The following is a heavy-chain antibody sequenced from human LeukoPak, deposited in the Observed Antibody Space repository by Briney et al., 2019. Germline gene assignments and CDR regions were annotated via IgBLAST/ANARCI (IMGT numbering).Heavy chain of an antibody. V-gene: IGHV3-23*01. J-gene: IGHJ4*02. CDR3: AKSPADYDSSGYRETKYYFDS. CDR2: ISGSGGST. Sequence: GGSLRLSCAASGFTFRNYAMSWVRQAPGKGLEWVSGISGSGGSTYYADSVKGRFTISRDNSKSTLCLQMNSLRAEDTALYYCAKSPADYDSSGYRETKYYFDSWGQRTLVTVSS. D-gene: IGHD3-22*01. CDR1: GFTFRNYA.